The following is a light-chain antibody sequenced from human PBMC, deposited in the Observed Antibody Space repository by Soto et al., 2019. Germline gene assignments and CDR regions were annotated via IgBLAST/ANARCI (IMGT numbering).Light chain of an antibody. CDR3: QQYNSYST. V-gene: IGKV1-5*01. CDR1: QSISSW. J-gene: IGKJ1*01. CDR2: DAS. Sequence: DIQMTQSPSTLSASVGDRVTITCRASQSISSWLAWYQQKPGKAPKLLIYDASSLESGVPSRFSGSGYGTEFTHTISSLQHDDFATYYCQQYNSYSTFGQGTKVEIK.